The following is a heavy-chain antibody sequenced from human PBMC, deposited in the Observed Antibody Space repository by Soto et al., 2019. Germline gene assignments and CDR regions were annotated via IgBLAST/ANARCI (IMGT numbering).Heavy chain of an antibody. J-gene: IGHJ4*02. CDR1: GFKFSYYW. CDR3: TTDQYGGFDR. CDR2: VKSKTEGETT. D-gene: IGHD3-10*01. Sequence: GGSLRLSCAASGFKFSYYWMSWIRQTPGKGLEWVGRVKSKTEGETTDYAATVKGRFTISRDDSKDTLYLQMNSLKTEDTAVYYCTTDQYGGFDRWGQGTMVTVSS. V-gene: IGHV3-15*01.